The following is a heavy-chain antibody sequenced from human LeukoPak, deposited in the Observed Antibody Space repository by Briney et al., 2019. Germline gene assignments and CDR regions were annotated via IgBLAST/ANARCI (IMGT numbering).Heavy chain of an antibody. CDR3: AKGRVAGTRGAFDI. Sequence: GGSLRLSCAASGFTFSSYAMSWVCQAPGKGLEWVSGISGSGGSTYYADSVKGRFTISRDNSKNTLYLQMNSLRAEDTAVYYCAKGRVAGTRGAFDIWGQGTMVTVSS. V-gene: IGHV3-23*01. J-gene: IGHJ3*02. CDR2: ISGSGGST. CDR1: GFTFSSYA. D-gene: IGHD6-19*01.